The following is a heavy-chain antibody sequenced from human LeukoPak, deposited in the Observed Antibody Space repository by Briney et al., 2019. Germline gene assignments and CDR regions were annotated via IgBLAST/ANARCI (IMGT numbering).Heavy chain of an antibody. J-gene: IGHJ4*02. CDR1: GYTFTGYY. D-gene: IGHD4-23*01. CDR3: AREGYGGNSGCDY. Sequence: ASVKVPCKASGYTFTGYYMHWVRQAPGQGLEWMGWINPNSGGTNYAQKFQGRVTMTRDTSISTAYMELSRLRSDDTAVYYCAREGYGGNSGCDYWGQGTLVTVSS. CDR2: INPNSGGT. V-gene: IGHV1-2*02.